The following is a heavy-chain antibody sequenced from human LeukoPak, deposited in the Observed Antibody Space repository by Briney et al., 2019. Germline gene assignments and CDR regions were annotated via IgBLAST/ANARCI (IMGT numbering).Heavy chain of an antibody. V-gene: IGHV4-61*02. CDR2: IYTSGST. Sequence: SETLSLTCTVSGGSISSGSYYWSWIRQPAGKGLEWIGRIYTSGSTNYNPSLKSRVTISVDTSKNQFSLKLSSVTAADTAVYYCARVGVESDSYGYEIYYGMDVWGQGTTVTVSS. D-gene: IGHD5-18*01. CDR3: ARVGVESDSYGYEIYYGMDV. CDR1: GGSISSGSYY. J-gene: IGHJ6*02.